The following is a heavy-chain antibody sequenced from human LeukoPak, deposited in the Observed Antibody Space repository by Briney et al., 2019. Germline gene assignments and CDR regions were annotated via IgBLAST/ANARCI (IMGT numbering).Heavy chain of an antibody. CDR2: ISSSSSYI. J-gene: IGHJ4*02. V-gene: IGHV3-21*01. Sequence: PGGSLRLSCAASGFTFSSYSMNWVRQAPGKGLEWVSSISSSSSYIYYADSVKGRFTISRDNAKNSLYLQMNSLRAEDTGVYYCARVVGATKGSLFDYWGQGTLVTVSS. CDR1: GFTFSSYS. D-gene: IGHD1-26*01. CDR3: ARVVGATKGSLFDY.